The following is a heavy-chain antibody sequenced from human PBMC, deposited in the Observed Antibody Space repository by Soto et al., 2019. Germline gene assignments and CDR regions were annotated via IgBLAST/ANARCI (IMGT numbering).Heavy chain of an antibody. CDR2: ISYDGSDK. Sequence: QVQLVESGGGVVQPGRSLRLSCAASGFTFSSYGMHWVRQAPGKGLEWVAVISYDGSDKYYADSVKGRFTMSRDNSNNTLYLQMDILRAEDTAVYYCAQGVVVATTYFPHWGQGNLVTVSS. CDR1: GFTFSSYG. J-gene: IGHJ1*01. V-gene: IGHV3-30*18. D-gene: IGHD2-15*01. CDR3: AQGVVVATTYFPH.